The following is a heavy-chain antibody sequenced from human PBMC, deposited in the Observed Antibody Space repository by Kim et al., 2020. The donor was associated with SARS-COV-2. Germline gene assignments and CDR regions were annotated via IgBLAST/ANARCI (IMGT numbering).Heavy chain of an antibody. J-gene: IGHJ4*02. D-gene: IGHD2-21*02. CDR2: GNT. Sequence: GNTHYAQKLQGRVTLTTATSTSTAYMELRSLRSDDTAVYSCAREGDGGFDYWGQGTLVTVSS. V-gene: IGHV1-18*01. CDR3: AREGDGGFDY.